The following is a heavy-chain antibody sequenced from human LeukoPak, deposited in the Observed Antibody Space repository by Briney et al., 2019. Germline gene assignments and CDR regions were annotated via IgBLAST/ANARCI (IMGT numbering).Heavy chain of an antibody. CDR2: IYYSGST. Sequence: PTETLSLTCTVSGGSISSSSYYWGWIRQPPGKGLEWIGSIYYSGSTYYNPSLKSRVTISVDTSKNQFSLKLSSVTAADTAVYYCARLVPAATAHYFDYWGQGTLVTVSS. J-gene: IGHJ4*02. CDR3: ARLVPAATAHYFDY. V-gene: IGHV4-39*01. CDR1: GGSISSSSYY. D-gene: IGHD2-2*01.